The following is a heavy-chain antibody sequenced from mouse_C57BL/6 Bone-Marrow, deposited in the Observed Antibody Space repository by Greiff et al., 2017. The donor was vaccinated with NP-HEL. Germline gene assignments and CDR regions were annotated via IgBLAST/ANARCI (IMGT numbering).Heavy chain of an antibody. J-gene: IGHJ1*03. D-gene: IGHD1-1*01. Sequence: VQLQQSGPGLVKPSQSLFLTCSITGFPITSGYYWIWIRQPPGKPLEWMGYITHSGETFYNPPFPSPISITRETSKNQFFLQLNSVTTEYTAMYYCAGVLLITTVVARYFDVWGTGTTVTVSS. V-gene: IGHV12-3*01. CDR1: GFPITSGYY. CDR2: ITHSGET. CDR3: AGVLLITTVVARYFDV.